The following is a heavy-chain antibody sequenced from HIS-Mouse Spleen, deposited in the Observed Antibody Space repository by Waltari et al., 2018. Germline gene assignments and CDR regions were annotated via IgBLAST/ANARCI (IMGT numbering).Heavy chain of an antibody. Sequence: QVQLVQSGAEVKKPGASVKVSCKASGYTFTGYYMHWVRQAPGQGLEWMGWINPNSGGTNDEQKFQGRVTMTRDTSISTAYMELSRLRSDDTAVYYCARALDSSSSYFDYWGQGTLVTVSS. J-gene: IGHJ4*02. D-gene: IGHD6-6*01. CDR2: INPNSGGT. CDR3: ARALDSSSSYFDY. V-gene: IGHV1-2*02. CDR1: GYTFTGYY.